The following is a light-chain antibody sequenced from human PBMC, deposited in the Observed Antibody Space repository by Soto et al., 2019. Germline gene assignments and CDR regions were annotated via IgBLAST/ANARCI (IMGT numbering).Light chain of an antibody. CDR3: QQYGSSSWT. J-gene: IGKJ1*01. CDR2: GTS. CDR1: QSVSSSY. V-gene: IGKV3-20*01. Sequence: EIVLTQSPGTLSLSPGERATLSCRASQSVSSSYLAWYQQKPGQAPRLLIYGTSSRATAIPDRFSGSGSGTDFTLTISRLEPEDFAVYYCQQYGSSSWTVGQGTKVELK.